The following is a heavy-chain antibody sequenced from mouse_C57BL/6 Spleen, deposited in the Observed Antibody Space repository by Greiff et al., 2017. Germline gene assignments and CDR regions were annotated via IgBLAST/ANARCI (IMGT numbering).Heavy chain of an antibody. J-gene: IGHJ1*03. D-gene: IGHD1-1*01. Sequence: EVQLVESGPGLVKPSQSLSLTCSVTGYSITSGYYWNWIRQFPGNKLEWMGYISYDGSNNYNPSLKNRISITRDTSKNQFFLKLNSVTTEDTATYYCARKRGSSYWYFDVWGTGTTVTVSS. V-gene: IGHV3-6*01. CDR3: ARKRGSSYWYFDV. CDR1: GYSITSGYY. CDR2: ISYDGSN.